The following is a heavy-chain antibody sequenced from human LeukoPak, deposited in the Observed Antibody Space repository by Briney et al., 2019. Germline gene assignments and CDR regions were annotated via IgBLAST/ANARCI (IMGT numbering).Heavy chain of an antibody. CDR1: GFTFSSYG. D-gene: IGHD2-21*01. Sequence: GGSLRLSCTASGFTFSSYGMHWVRQAPGKGLQWVAFTRYDGSNKDYADFVNGRFTISRDNSEDMLYLEMNSLSPEDTAVYYCVQDEGTYYFDSWGRGTLVTVST. J-gene: IGHJ4*02. CDR2: TRYDGSNK. V-gene: IGHV3-30*02. CDR3: VQDEGTYYFDS.